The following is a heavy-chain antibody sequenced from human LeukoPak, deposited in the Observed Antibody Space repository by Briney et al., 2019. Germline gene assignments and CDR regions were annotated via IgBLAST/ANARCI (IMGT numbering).Heavy chain of an antibody. D-gene: IGHD6-6*01. V-gene: IGHV3-30*01. CDR1: GFTFSSYA. Sequence: GGSLRLSCAASGFTFSSYAMHWVRQAPGKGLEWVAVISYDGSNKYYADSVKGRFTTSRDNSKNTLYLQMNSLRAEDTAVYYCARGRGSSSGGGYYYMDVWGKGTTVTVSS. J-gene: IGHJ6*03. CDR2: ISYDGSNK. CDR3: ARGRGSSSGGGYYYMDV.